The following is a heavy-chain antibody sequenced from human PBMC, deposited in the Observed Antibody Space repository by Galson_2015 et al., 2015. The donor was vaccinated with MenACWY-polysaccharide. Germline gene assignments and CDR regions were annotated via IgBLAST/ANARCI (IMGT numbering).Heavy chain of an antibody. CDR2: MNPNSGNT. J-gene: IGHJ5*02. Sequence: SVKVSCKASGYSFSSYDINWVRHTPGQGLEWMGWMNPNSGNTGYAQKFQGRVTMTRNTSIRIAYMKLSSLRSEDTAVYYCARGGKYYYDSSGYLNWFDLWGQGTLVTVSS. V-gene: IGHV1-8*01. CDR1: GYSFSSYD. D-gene: IGHD3-22*01. CDR3: ARGGKYYYDSSGYLNWFDL.